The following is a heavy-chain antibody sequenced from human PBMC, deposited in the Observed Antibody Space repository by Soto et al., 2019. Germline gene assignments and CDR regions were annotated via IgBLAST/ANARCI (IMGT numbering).Heavy chain of an antibody. D-gene: IGHD3-3*01. CDR3: AREPTASNTIGVGAFDI. CDR1: GGSISSGDYY. Sequence: PSETLSLTCTVSGGSISSGDYYWSWIRQPPGKGLEWIGYIYYSGSTYYNPSLKSRVTISVDTSKNQFSLKLSSVTAADTAVYYCAREPTASNTIGVGAFDIWGQGTMVTVSS. J-gene: IGHJ3*02. V-gene: IGHV4-30-4*01. CDR2: IYYSGST.